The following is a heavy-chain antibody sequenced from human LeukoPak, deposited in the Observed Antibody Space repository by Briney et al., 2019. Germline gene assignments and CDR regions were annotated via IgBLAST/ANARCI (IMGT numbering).Heavy chain of an antibody. CDR1: GGSISSGGYS. CDR2: IYHSGST. J-gene: IGHJ5*02. D-gene: IGHD3-10*01. Sequence: SETLSLTCAVSGGSISSGGYSWSWIRQPPGKDLEWIGYIYHSGSTYYHPSLKSRVTISVDRSKNQFSLKLSSVTAADTAVYYCARGVSPSSYYYGSGSLVWFDPWGQGTLVTVSS. CDR3: ARGVSPSSYYYGSGSLVWFDP. V-gene: IGHV4-30-2*01.